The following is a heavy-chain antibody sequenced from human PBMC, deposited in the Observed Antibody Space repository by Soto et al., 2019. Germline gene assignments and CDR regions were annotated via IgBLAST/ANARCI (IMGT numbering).Heavy chain of an antibody. Sequence: SETLSPTCEVSGEFFDGDCWTWIRQPPGKGLEWIGEMTHSDSIKYSPALERRITISVDTAKKQFTVNMRAVTAADKAIYYCANLGALRWNAGESTWGLGTLVTVS. J-gene: IGHJ5*02. CDR1: GEFFDGDC. D-gene: IGHD1-1*01. V-gene: IGHV4-34*01. CDR3: ANLGALRWNAGEST. CDR2: MTHSDSI.